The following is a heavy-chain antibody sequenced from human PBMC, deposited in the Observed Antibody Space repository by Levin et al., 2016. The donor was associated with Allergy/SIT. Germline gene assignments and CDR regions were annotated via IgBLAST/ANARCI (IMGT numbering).Heavy chain of an antibody. V-gene: IGHV1-18*01. D-gene: IGHD2-15*01. J-gene: IGHJ3*02. CDR2: ISNYDETT. CDR3: ARGGRYGAYGYPCDI. Sequence: ASVKVSCKASGYTFTTYGFNWVRQAPGQGLEWMAWISNYDETTKYSNKFQGRLTVTIDASTRTAYLELRGLTSDDTAMYYCARGGRYGAYGYPCDIWGPGTEVAV. CDR1: GYTFTTYG.